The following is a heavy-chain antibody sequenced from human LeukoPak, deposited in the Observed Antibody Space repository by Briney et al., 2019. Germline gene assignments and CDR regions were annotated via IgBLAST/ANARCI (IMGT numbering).Heavy chain of an antibody. Sequence: PGGSLRLSCAASGFTFSSYSMNWVRQAPGKGLEWVSSISSSSSYIYYADSVKGRFTISRDNAKNSLYLQMNSLRAEDTPVYYCARADKQQLVYEGAYWGQGTLVTVSS. J-gene: IGHJ4*02. CDR3: ARADKQQLVYEGAY. D-gene: IGHD6-13*01. CDR1: GFTFSSYS. V-gene: IGHV3-21*01. CDR2: ISSSSSYI.